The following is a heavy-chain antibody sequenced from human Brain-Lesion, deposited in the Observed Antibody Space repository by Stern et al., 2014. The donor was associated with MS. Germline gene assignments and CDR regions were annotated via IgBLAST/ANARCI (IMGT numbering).Heavy chain of an antibody. CDR3: AADPPTGSSSWYYIPNWFDP. Sequence: VQLVESGPEVKKPGTSVKVSCKASGFTFTSSAAQWVRQARGQRLEWIGWIVVGIGNTNYAQKLQERVTITRDASTSPAYMELSSLRSEDTAVYYCAADPPTGSSSWYYIPNWFDPWGQGTLVTVSS. D-gene: IGHD6-13*01. J-gene: IGHJ5*02. CDR2: IVVGIGNT. V-gene: IGHV1-58*01. CDR1: GFTFTSSA.